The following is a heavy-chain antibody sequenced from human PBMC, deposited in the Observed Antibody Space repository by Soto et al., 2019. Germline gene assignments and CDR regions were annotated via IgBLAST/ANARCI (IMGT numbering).Heavy chain of an antibody. CDR3: ARAPSHGWFQHFDY. CDR1: GYGFANYW. CDR2: IYPGDSDT. J-gene: IGHJ4*02. Sequence: PGESLKISCKGSGYGFANYWIGWVRQMPGKGLEWMGTIYPGDSDTRYSPSFEGHVTISADKSISTAYLQWSSLKASDTATYFCARAPSHGWFQHFDYWGQGTLVTVSS. V-gene: IGHV5-51*01. D-gene: IGHD6-19*01.